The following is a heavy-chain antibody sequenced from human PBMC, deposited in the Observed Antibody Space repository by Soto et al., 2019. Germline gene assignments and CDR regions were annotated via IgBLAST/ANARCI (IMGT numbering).Heavy chain of an antibody. V-gene: IGHV4-59*01. CDR3: ARRWGTSFDY. D-gene: IGHD7-27*01. CDR1: GGSISSYY. J-gene: IGHJ4*02. CDR2: IYYSGST. Sequence: SETLSLTCTVSGGSISSYYWSWIRQPPGKGLEWIGYIYYSGSTNYNPSLKSRVTISVDTSKNQFSLKVSSVTAADTAVYYCARRWGTSFDYWGQGTLVTVSS.